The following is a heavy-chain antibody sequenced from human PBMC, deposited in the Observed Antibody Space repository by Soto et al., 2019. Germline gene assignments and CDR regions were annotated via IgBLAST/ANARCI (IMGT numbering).Heavy chain of an antibody. Sequence: PSDTLSLTSALSCHSISSYLSSCIRQPPGKGLEWIGYIYYSGSTNSNPSLKSRVTISVDTSKNQFSLKLSSVTAADTAVYYCARDSSPNYAILTGLDYWGQGTLVTVS. D-gene: IGHD3-9*01. J-gene: IGHJ4*02. CDR3: ARDSSPNYAILTGLDY. V-gene: IGHV4-59*01. CDR1: CHSISSYL. CDR2: IYYSGST.